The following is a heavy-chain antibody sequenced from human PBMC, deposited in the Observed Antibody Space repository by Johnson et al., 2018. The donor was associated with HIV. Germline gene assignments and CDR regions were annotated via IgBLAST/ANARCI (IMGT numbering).Heavy chain of an antibody. V-gene: IGHV3-74*02. D-gene: IGHD3-22*01. Sequence: VQLVESGGALVKPGGSLRLSCAASGFAFRTYWMVWVRQVPGKRPVWVARIYNDGSRTTYADSVRGRFTISRDNAKYTVDLQMNSLRAEDTAVYYCARSEYDDYDSSGYDAFDIWGQGTMVTVSS. J-gene: IGHJ3*02. CDR3: ARSEYDDYDSSGYDAFDI. CDR2: IYNDGSRT. CDR1: GFAFRTYW.